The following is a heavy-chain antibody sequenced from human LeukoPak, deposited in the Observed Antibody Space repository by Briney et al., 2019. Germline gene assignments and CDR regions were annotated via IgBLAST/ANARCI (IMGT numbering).Heavy chain of an antibody. D-gene: IGHD3-22*01. V-gene: IGHV3-7*04. Sequence: GGSLRLSCSASGFTMSTCWMTWVRQAPGKGMEWVANMNQDGSRIYYVDSVKGRFTISRDNAKNSLHWQMSSLRADDTAVYYWARDPPPDDTSGYLDNCGEGDLVTVSS. CDR2: MNQDGSRI. CDR3: ARDPPPDDTSGYLDN. CDR1: GFTMSTCW. J-gene: IGHJ4*02.